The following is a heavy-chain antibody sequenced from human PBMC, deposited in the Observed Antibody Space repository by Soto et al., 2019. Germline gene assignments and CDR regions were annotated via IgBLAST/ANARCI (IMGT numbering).Heavy chain of an antibody. V-gene: IGHV4-39*01. CDR1: GGSISSSSYY. J-gene: IGHJ4*02. Sequence: SETLSLTCTVSGGSISSSSYYWGWIRQPPGKGLEWIGSIYYSGSTYYNPSLKSRVTISVDTSKNQFSLKLSSVTAADTAVYYCASVDTAMAEAYYFDYWGQGTLVTVSS. CDR3: ASVDTAMAEAYYFDY. D-gene: IGHD5-18*01. CDR2: IYYSGST.